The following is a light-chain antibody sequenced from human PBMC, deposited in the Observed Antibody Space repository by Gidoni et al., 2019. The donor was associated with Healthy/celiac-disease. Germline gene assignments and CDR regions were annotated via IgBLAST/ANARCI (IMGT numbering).Light chain of an antibody. CDR3: QQRSNWPPYT. V-gene: IGKV3-11*01. Sequence: EIVLTQSPATLSLSPGERATLSCRASQSVRSYLAWYQQKPGQAPRLLIYDASNRATGIPARFSGSGSGTDFTLTISSLEPEDFEVYYCQQRSNWPPYTFGQGTKLEIK. CDR2: DAS. CDR1: QSVRSY. J-gene: IGKJ2*01.